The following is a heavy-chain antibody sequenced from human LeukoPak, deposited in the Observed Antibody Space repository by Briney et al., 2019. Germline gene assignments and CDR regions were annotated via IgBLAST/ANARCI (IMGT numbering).Heavy chain of an antibody. Sequence: SETLSLTCTVSGGTISRYYWSWIRQSPGKGMEWIGYIYSSGSTNSSPSLKSRVSISVDTSKNQFSLNLRSVTAADTAVYYCARHESAVGALLHWGQGMLVTVSS. J-gene: IGHJ4*02. CDR3: ARHESAVGALLH. CDR2: IYSSGST. V-gene: IGHV4-59*08. CDR1: GGTISRYY. D-gene: IGHD1-26*01.